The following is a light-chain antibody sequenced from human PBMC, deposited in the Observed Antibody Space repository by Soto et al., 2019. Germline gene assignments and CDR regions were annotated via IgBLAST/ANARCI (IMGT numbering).Light chain of an antibody. CDR1: QDIATY. CDR2: DAS. CDR3: QQYHSSPA. J-gene: IGKJ1*01. Sequence: DIQMTQSPSSLSASVGNRVTITCQASQDIATYLNWYQQKPGKAPNLLIYDASNLETGVPSRFSGGGSGTHFTFTISNLQPEDIATYYCQQYHSSPAFGQGTKVDIK. V-gene: IGKV1-33*01.